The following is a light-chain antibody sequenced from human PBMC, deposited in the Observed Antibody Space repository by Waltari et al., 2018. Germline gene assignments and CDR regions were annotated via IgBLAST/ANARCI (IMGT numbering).Light chain of an antibody. J-gene: IGLJ3*02. CDR1: CSDLRPHTP. Sequence: QSALTRPASVSGPPGQSLTLSCPGPCSDLRPHTPYSWYQDHPAQRTKVIIYNVSARPAGVSPRFSGSKSGNTASLTISGLQAEDEADYYCSSQASDDVGLFGGGTKVTVL. V-gene: IGLV2-14*03. CDR3: SSQASDDVGL. CDR2: NVS.